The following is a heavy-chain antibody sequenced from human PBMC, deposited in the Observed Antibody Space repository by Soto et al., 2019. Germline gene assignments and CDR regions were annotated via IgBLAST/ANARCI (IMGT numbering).Heavy chain of an antibody. J-gene: IGHJ3*02. CDR3: ARQIRGAWYLDAFDI. CDR2: IYYSGGN. D-gene: IGHD6-19*01. CDR1: GDSISSSSYY. V-gene: IGHV4-39*01. Sequence: QLQLQESGPGLVKPSETLSLTCTVSGDSISSSSYYWGWIRQSPGKGLEWIGSIYYSGGNYYKLSLKSRVTISLDTSKNQFSLKLSSVTAADTAVYYCARQIRGAWYLDAFDIWGQGTMVTVSS.